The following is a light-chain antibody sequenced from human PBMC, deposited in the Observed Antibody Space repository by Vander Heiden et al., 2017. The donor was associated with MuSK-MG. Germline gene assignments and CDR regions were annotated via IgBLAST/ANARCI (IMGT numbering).Light chain of an antibody. Sequence: DLQITQSPSSLSASVGNSVTITRRASQSSSCYLHWYQQKPGKAPQLLIYAATNLQGVVPTTCSGRGAGTYFTPTIIRLQPEDFASYYQHHGDCAPYTFGQGTKLEIK. V-gene: IGKV1-39*01. CDR1: QSSSCY. J-gene: IGKJ2*01. CDR3: HHGDCAPYT. CDR2: AAT.